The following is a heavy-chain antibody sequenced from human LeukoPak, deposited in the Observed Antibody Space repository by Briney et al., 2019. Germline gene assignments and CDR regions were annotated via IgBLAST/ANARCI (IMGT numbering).Heavy chain of an antibody. V-gene: IGHV3-33*01. Sequence: PGGSLRLSCAASGFTFSSYGMHWVRQAPGRGLEWVAVIWYDGSNKYYADSVKGRFTISRDNSKNTLYLQMNSLRAEDTAVYYCARFGSGYYQFDYWGQGTLVTVSS. CDR1: GFTFSSYG. CDR3: ARFGSGYYQFDY. D-gene: IGHD3-22*01. J-gene: IGHJ4*02. CDR2: IWYDGSNK.